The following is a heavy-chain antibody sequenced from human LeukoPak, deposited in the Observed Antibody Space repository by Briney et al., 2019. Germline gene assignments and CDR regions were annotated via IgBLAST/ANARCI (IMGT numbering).Heavy chain of an antibody. CDR2: IYYSGIT. J-gene: IGHJ4*02. CDR3: ARAAGMVDY. Sequence: PSETLSLTCTVSGGSISSGDYYWSWIRQPPGQGLEWIGYIYYSGITYYNPSLKSRVTISVDTSKNQFSLFSLKLSSVTAADTAVYYCARAAGMVDYWGQGTLVTVSS. D-gene: IGHD3-10*01. V-gene: IGHV4-30-4*01. CDR1: GGSISSGDYY.